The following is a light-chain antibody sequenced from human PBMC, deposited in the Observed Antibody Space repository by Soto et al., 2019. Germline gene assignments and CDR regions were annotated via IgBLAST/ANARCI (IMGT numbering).Light chain of an antibody. CDR2: DAS. V-gene: IGKV3-15*01. Sequence: DRVLTQSPATLSVSPGEGVTLSCRANQSLSGKLAWYQQKPGQAPRLLISDASTRATGIAARFSGSGSGTEFTLTISSLQSEDFAVYYCQQYHHWPYTFGQGTKLVIK. J-gene: IGKJ2*01. CDR3: QQYHHWPYT. CDR1: QSLSGK.